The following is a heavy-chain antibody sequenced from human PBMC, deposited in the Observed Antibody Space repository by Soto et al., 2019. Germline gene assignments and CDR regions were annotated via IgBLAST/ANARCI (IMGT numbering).Heavy chain of an antibody. CDR1: GFTFSNYW. CDR2: IKEDGSEK. V-gene: IGHV3-7*05. D-gene: IGHD6-6*01. Sequence: EVHLVESGGGLVQPGGSLRLSCVASGFTFSNYWMSWVRQAPGKGLEWVANIKEDGSEKNYVDSVKGRLTISRDNAKNSLFLQMNTLRAEDTALYYCARDGGSDRQADEFDYWGQGTLVTVSS. J-gene: IGHJ4*02. CDR3: ARDGGSDRQADEFDY.